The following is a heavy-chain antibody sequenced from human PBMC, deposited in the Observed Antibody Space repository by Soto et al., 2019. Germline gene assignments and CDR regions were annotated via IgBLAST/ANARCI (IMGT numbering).Heavy chain of an antibody. Sequence: QVQLVDSGGGVVQSGRSLRLSCAASGFTFDTYAMHWVRQAPGKGLEWVAVISYDGSNQFYAGSVKGRFTVSRDNSKNTLYLQMNSLRNDDTAVYYCTRGLLTDYFDYWGQGALVTVSS. V-gene: IGHV3-30-3*01. CDR1: GFTFDTYA. J-gene: IGHJ4*02. CDR3: TRGLLTDYFDY. CDR2: ISYDGSNQ.